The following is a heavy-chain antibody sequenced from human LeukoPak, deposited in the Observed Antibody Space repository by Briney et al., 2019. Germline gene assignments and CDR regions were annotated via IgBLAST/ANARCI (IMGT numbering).Heavy chain of an antibody. J-gene: IGHJ4*02. Sequence: PGRSLRLSCAASGFTFSSYGMHWVRQAPGKGLEWVSYISSSSSTIYYADSVKGRFTISRDNAKNSLYLQMNSLRAEDTAVYYCARGTWGYFDYWGQGTLVTVSS. CDR2: ISSSSSTI. CDR3: ARGTWGYFDY. CDR1: GFTFSSYG. D-gene: IGHD7-27*01. V-gene: IGHV3-48*04.